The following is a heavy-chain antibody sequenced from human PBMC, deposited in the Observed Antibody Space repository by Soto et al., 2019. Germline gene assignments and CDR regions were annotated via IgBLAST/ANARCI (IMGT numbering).Heavy chain of an antibody. CDR1: GGTFSSYT. Sequence: ASVKVSCKASGGTFSSYTISWVRQAPGQGLEWMGRIIPILGIANYAQKFQGRVTITADKSTSTAYMELSSLRSEDTAVYYCARGCSGGSCYSSLWGQGTLVTVSS. CDR3: ARGCSGGSCYSSL. V-gene: IGHV1-69*02. J-gene: IGHJ4*02. CDR2: IIPILGIA. D-gene: IGHD2-15*01.